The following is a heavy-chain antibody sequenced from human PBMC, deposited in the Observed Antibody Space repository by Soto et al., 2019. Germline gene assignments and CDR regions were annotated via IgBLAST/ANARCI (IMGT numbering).Heavy chain of an antibody. J-gene: IGHJ4*02. D-gene: IGHD6-6*01. Sequence: QVQLQESGPGLVKPSQTLSLTCTVSGGSISSGDYYWSWIRQPPGKGLEWIWYIYYSGSTYYNPSLKSRVTISVDTSKNQFSLKLSSVTAADTAVYYCARAFLHSSSSDGGFDYWGQGTLVTVSS. CDR1: GGSISSGDYY. CDR2: IYYSGST. V-gene: IGHV4-30-4*01. CDR3: ARAFLHSSSSDGGFDY.